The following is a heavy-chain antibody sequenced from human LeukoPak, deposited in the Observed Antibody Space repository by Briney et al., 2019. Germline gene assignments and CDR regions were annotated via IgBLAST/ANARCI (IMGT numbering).Heavy chain of an antibody. CDR1: GFTFSSYG. V-gene: IGHV3-33*01. CDR2: IWYDGSNK. D-gene: IGHD3-9*01. Sequence: GGSLRLSCAASGFTFSSYGMHWVRQAPGKGLEWVAVIWYDGSNKYYADSVMGRFTISRDNSKNTLYLQINSLRAEDTAVYFCARDWDRHLPISYYFDYWGQGTLVTVSS. J-gene: IGHJ4*02. CDR3: ARDWDRHLPISYYFDY.